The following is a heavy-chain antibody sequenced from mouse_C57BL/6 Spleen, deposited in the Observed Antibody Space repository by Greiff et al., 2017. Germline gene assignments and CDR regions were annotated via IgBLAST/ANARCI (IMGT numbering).Heavy chain of an antibody. CDR3: ARGARKGRAMDD. J-gene: IGHJ4*01. Sequence: QVQLQQSGPELVKPGASVKISCKASGYAFSSSWMNWVKQRPGTGLEWIGRIYPGDGDTNYNGKFKGKATLTADKSSSTAYMQLSSRTSEDSAVCFCARGARKGRAMDDWGQGTSVTVSS. CDR1: GYAFSSSW. CDR2: IYPGDGDT. V-gene: IGHV1-82*01.